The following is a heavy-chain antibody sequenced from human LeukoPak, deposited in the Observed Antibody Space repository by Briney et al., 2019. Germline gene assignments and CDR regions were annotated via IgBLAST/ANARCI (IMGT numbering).Heavy chain of an antibody. CDR2: MNPNSGNT. V-gene: IGHV1-8*01. J-gene: IGHJ6*03. CDR3: ARGGEYTSGWFAYYYYYMDV. Sequence: ASVKVSCKASGYTFTSYDINWVRQATGQGLEWMGWMNPNSGNTGYAQKFQGRVTMTRNTSISTAYMELSSLRSEDTAVYYCARGGEYTSGWFAYYYYYMDVWGKGTTVTISS. D-gene: IGHD6-19*01. CDR1: GYTFTSYD.